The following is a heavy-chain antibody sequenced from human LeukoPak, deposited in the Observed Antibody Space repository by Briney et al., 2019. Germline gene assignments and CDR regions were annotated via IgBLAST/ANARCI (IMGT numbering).Heavy chain of an antibody. Sequence: ASVKVSCKASGYTFTDYYIHWVRQAPGQGLEWMAWINPNSGGTYYSQNFHDRITLTRDTSISTAYMELSRLRSDGTAIYYCARANALYCSSTSCLFDYWGQGTLVTVYS. CDR2: INPNSGGT. CDR1: GYTFTDYY. D-gene: IGHD2-2*01. V-gene: IGHV1-2*02. CDR3: ARANALYCSSTSCLFDY. J-gene: IGHJ4*02.